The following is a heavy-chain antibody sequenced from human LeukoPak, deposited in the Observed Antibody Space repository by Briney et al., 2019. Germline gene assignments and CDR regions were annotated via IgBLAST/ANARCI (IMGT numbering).Heavy chain of an antibody. CDR1: GFTFSSYG. CDR3: ARDLVAARPSWFDP. V-gene: IGHV3-30*02. D-gene: IGHD6-6*01. CDR2: IRYDGSNK. Sequence: GGSLRLSCAASGFTFSSYGMHWVRQAPGKWLEWVTFIRYDGSNKYYADSVKGRFTISRDNSKNTLYLQMNSLRAEDTAVYYCARDLVAARPSWFDPSGQGTLVTVSS. J-gene: IGHJ5*02.